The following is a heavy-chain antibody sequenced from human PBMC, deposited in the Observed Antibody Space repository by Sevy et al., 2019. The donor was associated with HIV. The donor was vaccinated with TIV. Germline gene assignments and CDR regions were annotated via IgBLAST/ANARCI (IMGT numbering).Heavy chain of an antibody. CDR3: AREQITGATPDYLDS. CDR1: GFTFSNYW. CDR2: INQDGSKK. V-gene: IGHV3-7*01. J-gene: IGHJ4*02. D-gene: IGHD1-7*01. Sequence: GGSLRLSCAASGFTFSNYWMSWVRQAPGKGLGCVANINQDGSKKYYLDSVKGRFIVSRDNAKNSLYLQMNSLRAEDSALYYCAREQITGATPDYLDSWGQGTLVTVSS.